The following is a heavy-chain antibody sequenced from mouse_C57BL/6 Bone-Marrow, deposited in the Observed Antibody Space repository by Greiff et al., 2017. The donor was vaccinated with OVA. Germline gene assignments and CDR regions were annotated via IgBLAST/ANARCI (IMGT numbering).Heavy chain of an antibody. J-gene: IGHJ4*01. CDR2: ISDGGSYT. CDR3: ARAINAIDY. Sequence: EVQGVESGGGLVKPGGSLKLSCAASGFTFSSYAMSWVRQTPEKRLEWVATISDGGSYTYYPDNVKGRFTISRDNAKHHLYLQMSHLKSEDTAMYYCARAINAIDYWGQGTSVTVSS. CDR1: GFTFSSYA. V-gene: IGHV5-4*01. D-gene: IGHD1-3*01.